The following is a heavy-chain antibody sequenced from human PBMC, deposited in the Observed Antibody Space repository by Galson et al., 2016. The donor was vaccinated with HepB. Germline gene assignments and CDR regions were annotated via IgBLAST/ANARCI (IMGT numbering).Heavy chain of an antibody. J-gene: IGHJ4*02. Sequence: ETLSLTCAVSGGPVSIDTWWSWVRQPPGKGLDWIGEMFPDGRTNYNPSLHSRVTILVDRSKHEFYLRLNSVTAADTAVYYCASGGWDYDYWGQGTLVTVPS. CDR1: GGPVSIDTW. V-gene: IGHV4-4*02. CDR3: ASGGWDYDY. D-gene: IGHD6-19*01. CDR2: MFPDGRT.